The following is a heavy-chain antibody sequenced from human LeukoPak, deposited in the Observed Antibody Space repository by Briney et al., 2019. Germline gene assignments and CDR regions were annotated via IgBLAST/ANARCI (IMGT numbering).Heavy chain of an antibody. J-gene: IGHJ3*02. CDR2: ICTSGGT. CDR1: GGSISSYY. CDR3: ARVVSGSYCSSPFDAFDI. V-gene: IGHV4-4*07. D-gene: IGHD1-26*01. Sequence: SETLSLTCTVSGGSISSYYWSWIRQPAGKGLEWIGRICTSGGTNYNPSLKSRVTMSIDTSKNQFSLKLSSVTAADTAVYYCARVVSGSYCSSPFDAFDIWGQGTMVTVSS.